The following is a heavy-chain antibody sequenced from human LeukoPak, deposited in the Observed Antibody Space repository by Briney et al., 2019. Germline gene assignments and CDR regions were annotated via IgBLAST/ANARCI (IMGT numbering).Heavy chain of an antibody. CDR2: ISGFGDKT. Sequence: GGSLRLSCAASGFTFNMFVMSWVRQAPGKGLEWVSGISGFGDKTNYADSVRGRLTISRDTSQNTVYLQMNSLRVEDTAFYYCARGPYLQLDSGSFFDYWGQGTLGTVSS. CDR1: GFTFNMFV. CDR3: ARGPYLQLDSGSFFDY. V-gene: IGHV3-23*01. D-gene: IGHD1-26*01. J-gene: IGHJ4*02.